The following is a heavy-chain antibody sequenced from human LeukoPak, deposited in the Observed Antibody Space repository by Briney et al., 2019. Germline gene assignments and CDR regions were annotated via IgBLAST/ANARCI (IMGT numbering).Heavy chain of an antibody. J-gene: IGHJ3*02. CDR1: GFTFSSYS. D-gene: IGHD1-26*01. Sequence: GGSLRLSCAASGFTFSSYSMNWVRQAPGKGPEWVSSISSSSSYIYYADSVKGRFTISRDNSKNTLFLQMNSLRAEDTAVYYCVKDWGGSYYGNAYDIWGQGTMVTVSS. CDR3: VKDWGGSYYGNAYDI. CDR2: ISSSSSYI. V-gene: IGHV3-21*04.